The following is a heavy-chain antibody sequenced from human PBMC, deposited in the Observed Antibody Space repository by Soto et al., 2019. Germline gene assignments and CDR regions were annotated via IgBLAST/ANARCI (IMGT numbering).Heavy chain of an antibody. Sequence: GGSLRLSCAASGFTFSNAWMNWVRQAPGKGLEWVSSITSSSDYIYYADSVKGRFTISRDNAKNSLYLQMNSLRAEDTAVYYCARDRQLVQDWFDPWGQGTLVTVSS. CDR3: ARDRQLVQDWFDP. D-gene: IGHD6-13*01. J-gene: IGHJ5*02. CDR2: ITSSSDYI. CDR1: GFTFSNAW. V-gene: IGHV3-21*01.